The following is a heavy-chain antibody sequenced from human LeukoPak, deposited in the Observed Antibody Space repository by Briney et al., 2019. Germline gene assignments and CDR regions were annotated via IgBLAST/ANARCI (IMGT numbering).Heavy chain of an antibody. J-gene: IGHJ4*02. CDR1: GGSFSGYY. CDR3: ARDDCSSTSCYDN. CDR2: VNHSGST. Sequence: SETLSLTCAVYGGSFSGYYWSWIRQPPGKGLEWIGEVNHSGSTNYNPSLKSRVTISVDTSKNQFSLKLSSVTAADTAVYYCARDDCSSTSCYDNWGQGTLVTVSS. D-gene: IGHD2-2*01. V-gene: IGHV4-34*01.